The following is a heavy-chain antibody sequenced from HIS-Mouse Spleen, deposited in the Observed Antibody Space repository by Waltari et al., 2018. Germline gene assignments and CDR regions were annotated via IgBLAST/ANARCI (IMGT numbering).Heavy chain of an antibody. Sequence: EVQLVESGGGLVQPWGSLRLSCAASGFTFSSYWMSCVRQAPGKGVEWVANIKQGGSEKYYVDSGKGRFTISRDNAKNSLYLQMNSLRAEDTAVYYCARERRGPGWFDPWGQGTLVTVSS. CDR3: ARERRGPGWFDP. V-gene: IGHV3-7*01. CDR1: GFTFSSYW. D-gene: IGHD5-12*01. J-gene: IGHJ5*02. CDR2: IKQGGSEK.